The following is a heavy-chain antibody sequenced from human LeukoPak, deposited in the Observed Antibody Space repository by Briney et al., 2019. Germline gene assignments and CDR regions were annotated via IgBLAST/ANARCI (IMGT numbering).Heavy chain of an antibody. CDR2: MNPNSGNT. D-gene: IGHD5-18*01. V-gene: IGHV1-8*03. Sequence: ASVKVSCKASGYTFTSYDINWVRQATGQGLEWMGWMNPNSGNTGCAQKFQGRVTITRNTSISTAYMELSSLRSEDTAVYYCARGGSYSYGWYYYYYYMDVWGKGTTVTVSS. CDR3: ARGGSYSYGWYYYYYYMDV. CDR1: GYTFTSYD. J-gene: IGHJ6*03.